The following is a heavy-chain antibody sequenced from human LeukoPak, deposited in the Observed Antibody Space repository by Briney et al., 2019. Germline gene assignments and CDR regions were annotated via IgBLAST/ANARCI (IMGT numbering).Heavy chain of an antibody. CDR3: ARAQTTGFGESLHY. D-gene: IGHD3-10*01. V-gene: IGHV1-18*01. CDR2: ISAYNGNT. J-gene: IGHJ4*02. CDR1: GYTFTSYG. Sequence: ASVKVSCKASGYTFTSYGISWVRQAPGQGLEWMGWISAYNGNTRYAQNLQGRVTLTTATSTSTAYMEVRSLRSDDTAVYYCARAQTTGFGESLHYWGQGTLVTVSS.